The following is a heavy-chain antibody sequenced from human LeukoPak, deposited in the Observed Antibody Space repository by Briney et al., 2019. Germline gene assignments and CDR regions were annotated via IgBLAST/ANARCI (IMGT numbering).Heavy chain of an antibody. J-gene: IGHJ4*02. Sequence: SETLSLTCTVSGGSISSYYWSWIRQPPGKGLEWIGYIYYSGFTNYNPSLKSRLTISVDTSKNQFSLKLSSVTAADTAVYYCARRPGEYGGNDFDYWGQGTLVTVSS. CDR3: ARRPGEYGGNDFDY. CDR1: GGSISSYY. V-gene: IGHV4-59*01. D-gene: IGHD4/OR15-4a*01. CDR2: IYYSGFT.